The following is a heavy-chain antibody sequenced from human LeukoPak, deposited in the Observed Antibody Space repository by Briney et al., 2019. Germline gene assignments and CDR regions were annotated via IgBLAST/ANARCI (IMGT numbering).Heavy chain of an antibody. CDR2: INYSGNT. CDR3: AREGRQDYVYFDY. Sequence: PSETLSLTCTVSGGYISNYYWSWIRQPPGKGLEWIGYINYSGNTNYNPSLKSRVTISVDSTKNQFSLRLTSVTAGDTAVYFCAREGRQDYVYFDYWGQGALVTVSS. V-gene: IGHV4-59*01. CDR1: GGYISNYY. J-gene: IGHJ4*02. D-gene: IGHD4-17*01.